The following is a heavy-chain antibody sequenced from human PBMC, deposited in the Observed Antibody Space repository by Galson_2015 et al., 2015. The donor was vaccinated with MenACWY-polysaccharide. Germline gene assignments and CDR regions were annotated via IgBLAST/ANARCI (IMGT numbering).Heavy chain of an antibody. CDR1: GDSVSNNHVA. J-gene: IGHJ3*02. CDR3: ARGAYSSFDI. V-gene: IGHV6-1*01. D-gene: IGHD2-15*01. Sequence: CAISGDSVSNNHVAWNWIRQSPSRGLEWLERTYRGSNQYAASMRGRIAINSDTSTNQFSLQLSSVTPEDTGLYYCARGAYSSFDIWGQGTMVTVSS. CDR2: TYRGSN.